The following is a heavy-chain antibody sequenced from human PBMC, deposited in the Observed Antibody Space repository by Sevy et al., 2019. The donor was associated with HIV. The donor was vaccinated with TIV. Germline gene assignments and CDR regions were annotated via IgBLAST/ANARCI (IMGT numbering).Heavy chain of an antibody. CDR1: GFTFSTYG. CDR3: ARDLEFYDYGDYVPAFMPDY. D-gene: IGHD4-17*01. CDR2: IWFDGSNT. V-gene: IGHV3-33*01. J-gene: IGHJ4*02. Sequence: GGSLRLSCAASGFTFSTYGMHWVRQAPGKGLEWVAVIWFDGSNTYYADSVKGRFTISRDIVKNTLHLQMNSLGVEDTAVYYCARDLEFYDYGDYVPAFMPDYWGQGTLVTVTS.